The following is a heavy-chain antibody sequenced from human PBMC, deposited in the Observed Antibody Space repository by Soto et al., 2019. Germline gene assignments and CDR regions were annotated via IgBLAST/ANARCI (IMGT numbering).Heavy chain of an antibody. CDR2: IYYSGST. Sequence: SETLSLTCAVYGGSFSGYYWSWIRQPPGKGLEWIGSIYYSGSTYNNPSLRSRVSMSIDTSKDQFSLKLKSVTAADTALYFCARQRTSVVTQAYFDVWGPGSLVTVSS. D-gene: IGHD2-21*02. V-gene: IGHV4-34*01. CDR1: GGSFSGYY. CDR3: ARQRTSVVTQAYFDV. J-gene: IGHJ4*02.